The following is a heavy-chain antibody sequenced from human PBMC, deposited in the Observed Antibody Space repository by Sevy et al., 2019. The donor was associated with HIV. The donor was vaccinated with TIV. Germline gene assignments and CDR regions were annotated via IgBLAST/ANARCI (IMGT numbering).Heavy chain of an antibody. CDR3: AREGCTKPHDY. Sequence: GGSLRLSCAASGFTFSKYSMSWVRQPPGKGLEWVSTLSFGCGEINYADSVKGRFTISRDNSKSSVYLQMNNLRPEDPAVYYCAREGCTKPHDYWGQGTLVPVSS. V-gene: IGHV3-23*01. CDR2: LSFGCGEI. CDR1: GFTFSKYS. J-gene: IGHJ4*02. D-gene: IGHD2-8*01.